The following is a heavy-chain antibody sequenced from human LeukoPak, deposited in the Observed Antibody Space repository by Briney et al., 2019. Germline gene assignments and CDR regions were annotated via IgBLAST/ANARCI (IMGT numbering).Heavy chain of an antibody. Sequence: GGSLRLSCAASGFTFSTYTMNWVRQAPGKGLEWVSSIISSGTNIYYADAVKGRFTISRDNATNSLYLQMHSRRAEDTAVYYCGSRSGSDGAFDIWGQGTMVTVSS. D-gene: IGHD1-26*01. V-gene: IGHV3-21*01. J-gene: IGHJ3*02. CDR2: IISSGTNI. CDR1: GFTFSTYT. CDR3: GSRSGSDGAFDI.